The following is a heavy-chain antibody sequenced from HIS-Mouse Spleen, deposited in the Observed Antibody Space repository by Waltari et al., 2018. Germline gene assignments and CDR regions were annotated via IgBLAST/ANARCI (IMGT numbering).Heavy chain of an antibody. CDR1: GGSFSRSSYY. D-gene: IGHD6-13*01. CDR3: AREIPYSSSWYDWYFDL. J-gene: IGHJ2*01. CDR2: IYYSGST. V-gene: IGHV4-39*07. Sequence: QLQLQESGPGLVKPSETLSPTCTVPGGSFSRSSYYWGWIRQPPGKGLEWIGSIYYSGSTYYNPSLKSRVTISVDTSKNQFSLKLSSVTAADTAVYYCAREIPYSSSWYDWYFDLWGRGTLVTVSS.